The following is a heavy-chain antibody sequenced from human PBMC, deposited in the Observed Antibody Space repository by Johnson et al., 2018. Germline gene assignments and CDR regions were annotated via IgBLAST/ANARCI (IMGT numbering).Heavy chain of an antibody. Sequence: QVQLGESGAEVKKPGASVKVSCKASGYTFTSYYMHWVRQAAGQGLEWMGIINPSGGSTSYAQKVQGRVTITRDTSTSTVYRELSSLRSEDTAVYYCARGAAAAPYGYFQHWGQGTLVTVSS. CDR1: GYTFTSYY. CDR3: ARGAAAAPYGYFQH. V-gene: IGHV1-46*01. CDR2: INPSGGST. D-gene: IGHD6-13*01. J-gene: IGHJ1*01.